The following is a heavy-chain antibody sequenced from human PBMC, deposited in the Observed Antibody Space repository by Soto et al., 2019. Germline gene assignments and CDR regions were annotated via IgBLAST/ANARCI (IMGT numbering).Heavy chain of an antibody. CDR3: VREASGYYYDSGGYYYRVYYFDN. CDR2: ISSSRSYI. V-gene: IGHV3-21*01. D-gene: IGHD3-22*01. Sequence: EVQVVESGGGLVKPGGSLRLSCEASGFSFTSYTMNWVRHAPGKGLEWVSSISSSRSYIYYADSVKGRFTISRDNAKKSLYLEMNGLRAEDTAVYYCVREASGYYYDSGGYYYRVYYFDNWGQGTVVAVSS. CDR1: GFSFTSYT. J-gene: IGHJ4*02.